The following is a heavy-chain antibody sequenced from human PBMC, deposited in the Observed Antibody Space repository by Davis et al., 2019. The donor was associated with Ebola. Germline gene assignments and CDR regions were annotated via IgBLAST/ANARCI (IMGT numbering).Heavy chain of an antibody. V-gene: IGHV1-69*04. CDR3: ARGTLGYCSSTSCYGQSRDYYYGMDV. CDR1: GGTFSSYA. Sequence: SVKVSCKASGGTFSSYAISWVRQAPGQGLEWMGRIIPILGIANYAQKFQGRVTITADKSTSTAYMELSSLRSEDTAVYYCARGTLGYCSSTSCYGQSRDYYYGMDVWGQGTTVTVSS. D-gene: IGHD2-2*01. CDR2: IIPILGIA. J-gene: IGHJ6*02.